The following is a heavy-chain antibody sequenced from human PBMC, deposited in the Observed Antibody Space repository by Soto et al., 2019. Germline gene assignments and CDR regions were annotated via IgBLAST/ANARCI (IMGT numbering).Heavy chain of an antibody. CDR1: GYTFTSYG. V-gene: IGHV1-18*04. J-gene: IGHJ4*02. CDR2: ISAHNGNT. Sequence: ASVKVSCKASGYTFTSYGISWLRQAPGQGLEWMGWISAHNGNTDYAQKFQGRVTMTTDTSTSTASMELRSLGSDDTAVYYCARGSYISSWYSLDYWGQGTLVTVS. CDR3: ARGSYISSWYSLDY. D-gene: IGHD6-13*01.